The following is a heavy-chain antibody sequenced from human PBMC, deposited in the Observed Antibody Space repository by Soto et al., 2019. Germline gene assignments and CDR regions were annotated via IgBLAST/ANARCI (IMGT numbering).Heavy chain of an antibody. V-gene: IGHV3-74*01. J-gene: IGHJ4*02. CDR1: GFTFSSYW. D-gene: IGHD6-13*01. CDR3: ASGLSSSSYYTLGY. CDR2: INSDGSST. Sequence: SGGSLRLSCAASGFTFSSYWMHWVHQAPGKGLVWVSRINSDGSSTNYADSVKGRFTISRDNAKNTLYLQMNSLRAEDTAVYYCASGLSSSSYYTLGYWGQGTLVTVSS.